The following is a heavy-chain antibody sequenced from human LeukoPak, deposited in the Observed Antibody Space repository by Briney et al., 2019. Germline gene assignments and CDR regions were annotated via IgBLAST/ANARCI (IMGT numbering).Heavy chain of an antibody. CDR2: IRYDGSNK. CDR3: AKVQVSEVSVLSDYYYYYMDV. CDR1: GFTFSSYG. V-gene: IGHV3-30*02. D-gene: IGHD4/OR15-4a*01. Sequence: GGSLRLSCAASGFTFSSYGMHWVRQAPGKGLEWVAFIRYDGSNKYYADSVKGRFTISRVNSKNTLYLQMNSLRAEDTAVYYCAKVQVSEVSVLSDYYYYYMDVWGKGTTVTVSS. J-gene: IGHJ6*03.